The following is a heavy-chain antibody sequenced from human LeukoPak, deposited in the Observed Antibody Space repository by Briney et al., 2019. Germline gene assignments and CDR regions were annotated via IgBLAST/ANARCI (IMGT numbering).Heavy chain of an antibody. D-gene: IGHD3-10*01. CDR1: GGSTSSGSYY. V-gene: IGHV4-39*01. CDR3: ARQKYFYGSGSYYPGKFDY. CDR2: IYYSGST. Sequence: SETLSLTSTVSGGSTSSGSYYWGWIRQPPGNWLEWIGCIYYSGSTYYNPSLKSRVTISVDTSKNQFSPKLSSVTAADTAVYYCARQKYFYGSGSYYPGKFDYWGQGTLVTVSS. J-gene: IGHJ4*02.